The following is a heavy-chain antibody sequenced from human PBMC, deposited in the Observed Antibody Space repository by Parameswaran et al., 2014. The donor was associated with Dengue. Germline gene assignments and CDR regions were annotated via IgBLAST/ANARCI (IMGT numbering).Heavy chain of an antibody. Sequence: SVKVSCKASGGTFSSYAISWVRQAPGQGLEWMGGIIPIFGTANYAQKFQGRVTITADESTSTAYMELSSLRSEDTAVYYCARGRTIFGPTYYMDVWGKGTTVTVSS. D-gene: IGHD3-3*01. V-gene: IGHV1-69*13. CDR2: IIPIFGTA. CDR1: GGTFSSYA. J-gene: IGHJ6*03. CDR3: ARGRTIFGPTYYMDV.